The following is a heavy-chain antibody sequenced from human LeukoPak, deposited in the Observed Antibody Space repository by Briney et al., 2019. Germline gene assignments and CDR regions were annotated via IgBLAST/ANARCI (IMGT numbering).Heavy chain of an antibody. CDR1: GFTFSSYA. CDR2: ILYDGSTK. Sequence: GGSLRLSCAASGFTFSSYAMHWVRQAPGKGLEWVAVILYDGSTKYYADSVKGRFTISRDNSKNTLYLQMNSLRAEDTAVYYCARDRELGYWGQGTLVTVSS. D-gene: IGHD3-10*01. J-gene: IGHJ4*02. V-gene: IGHV3-30-3*01. CDR3: ARDRELGY.